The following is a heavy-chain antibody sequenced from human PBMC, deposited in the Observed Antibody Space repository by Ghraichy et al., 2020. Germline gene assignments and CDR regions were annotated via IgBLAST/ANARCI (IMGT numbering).Heavy chain of an antibody. V-gene: IGHV1-18*01. D-gene: IGHD2-15*01. CDR1: GYTFTSYG. J-gene: IGHJ4*02. Sequence: ASVKVSCKASGYTFTSYGISWVRQAPGQGLEWMGWISAYNGNTNYAQKLQGRVTMTTDTSTSTAYMELRSLRSDDTAVYYCVRSIEYCSGGSCFDYWGQGTLVTVSS. CDR3: VRSIEYCSGGSCFDY. CDR2: ISAYNGNT.